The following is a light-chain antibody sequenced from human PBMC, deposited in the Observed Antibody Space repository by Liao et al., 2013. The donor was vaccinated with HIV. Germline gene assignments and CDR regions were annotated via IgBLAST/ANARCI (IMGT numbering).Light chain of an antibody. V-gene: IGLV3-1*01. CDR2: QDT. CDR3: QAWDIRTGV. J-gene: IGLJ1*01. Sequence: SYELTQPPSVSVSPGQTASITCSGDKLGNKYACWYQQKPGQSPVPVIYQDTKRPSGIPERFSGSKSGNTATLTISGTQAMDEADYYCQAWDIRTGVFGTGTQVTVL. CDR1: KLGNKY.